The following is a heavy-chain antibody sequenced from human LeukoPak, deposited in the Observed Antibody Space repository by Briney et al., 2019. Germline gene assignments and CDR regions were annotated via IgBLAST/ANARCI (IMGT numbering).Heavy chain of an antibody. Sequence: GGSLRLSCAASGFTFSNYAMSWVRQAPGKGLEWVSAITDRGDSTYSADSVKGRFTISRDNSKNTLYLQMNSLRAEDTAVYYCVKGSRASRPYYFDYWGQGTLVTVSS. CDR3: VKGSRASRPYYFDY. CDR1: GFTFSNYA. V-gene: IGHV3-23*01. CDR2: ITDRGDST. D-gene: IGHD6-6*01. J-gene: IGHJ4*02.